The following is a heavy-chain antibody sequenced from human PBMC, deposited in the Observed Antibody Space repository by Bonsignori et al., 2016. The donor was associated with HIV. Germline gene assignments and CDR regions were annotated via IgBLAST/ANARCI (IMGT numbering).Heavy chain of an antibody. V-gene: IGHV3-64*01. CDR1: GFTFSSYA. CDR3: ARGPGPSSLWYFDY. CDR2: ISSNGGST. Sequence: GESLKISCAASGFTFSSYAMHWVRQAPGKGLEYVSAISSNGGSTYYANSVKGRFTISRDNSKNTLYLQMGSLRAEDMAVYYCARGPGPSSLWYFDYWGQGTLVTVSS. J-gene: IGHJ4*02.